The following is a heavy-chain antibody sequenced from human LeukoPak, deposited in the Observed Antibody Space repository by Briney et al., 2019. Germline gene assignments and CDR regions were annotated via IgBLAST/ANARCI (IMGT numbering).Heavy chain of an antibody. D-gene: IGHD6-13*01. V-gene: IGHV3-53*01. CDR3: ASQRYSSSWYGRWCNYYYYYMDV. Sequence: GGSLRLSCAASGFTVSSNYMSWVRQAPGKGLEWVSVIYSGGSTYYADSVKGRFTISRDNSKNTLYLQMNSLRAEDTAVYYCASQRYSSSWYGRWCNYYYYYMDVWGKGTTVTVSS. CDR1: GFTVSSNY. CDR2: IYSGGST. J-gene: IGHJ6*03.